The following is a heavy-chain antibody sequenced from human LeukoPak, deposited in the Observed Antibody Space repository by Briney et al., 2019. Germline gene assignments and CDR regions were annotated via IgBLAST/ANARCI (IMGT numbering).Heavy chain of an antibody. CDR1: GYTFTNYN. D-gene: IGHD6-19*01. J-gene: IGHJ4*02. CDR3: ARGGPSRGSGFYYFDY. CDR2: ISAYNGNT. V-gene: IGHV1-18*01. Sequence: ASVKVSCKASGYTFTNYNITWVRQAPGQGLEWMGWISAYNGNTNYAQKLQGRVTMTTEKSTTTAYMELRSLRFDDTAVYYCARGGPSRGSGFYYFDYWGQGTLVTVSS.